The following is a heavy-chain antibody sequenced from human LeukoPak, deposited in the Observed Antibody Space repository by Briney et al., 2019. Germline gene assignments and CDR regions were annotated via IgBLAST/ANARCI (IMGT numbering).Heavy chain of an antibody. V-gene: IGHV4-34*01. CDR1: GGSFSGYY. D-gene: IGHD5-18*01. CDR2: INHSGST. CDR3: ARGGQIVDTAMVHFDY. J-gene: IGHJ4*02. Sequence: SGTLSLTCAVYGGSFSGYYWSWIRQPPGKGLEWIGEINHSGSTNYNPSLKSRVTISVDTSKNQFSLKLSSVTAADTAVYYCARGGQIVDTAMVHFDYWGQGTLVTVSS.